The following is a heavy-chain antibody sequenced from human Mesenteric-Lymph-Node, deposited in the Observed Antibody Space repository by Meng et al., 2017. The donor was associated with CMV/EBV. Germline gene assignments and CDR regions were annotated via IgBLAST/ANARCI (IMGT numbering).Heavy chain of an antibody. V-gene: IGHV3-15*01. CDR1: GLTFTNAW. CDR3: TTPKYSGDHSDY. Sequence: GRSLRLSCAVSGLTFTNAWMTWVRQGPGKGLEWVGRIKSKRDGGTADYGEAVTGRFTMSRDDSKNTMYLQMNSLEPEDTGVYYCTTPKYSGDHSDYWGQGSLVTVSS. J-gene: IGHJ4*02. CDR2: IKSKRDGGTA. D-gene: IGHD2-21*02.